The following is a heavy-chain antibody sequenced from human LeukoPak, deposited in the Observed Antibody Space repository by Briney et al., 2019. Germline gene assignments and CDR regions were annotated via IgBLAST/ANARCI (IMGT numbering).Heavy chain of an antibody. CDR2: IYHSGST. CDR3: ARERRDGYNVYYYYNYMDV. V-gene: IGHV4-4*02. Sequence: SETLSLTCAVSGGSISSSNWWSWVRQPPGKGLEWIGEIYHSGSTNYNPSLKSRVTISVDKSKNQFSLKLSSVTAADTAVYYCARERRDGYNVYYYYNYMDVWGKGTTVTVSS. CDR1: GGSISSSNW. D-gene: IGHD5-24*01. J-gene: IGHJ6*03.